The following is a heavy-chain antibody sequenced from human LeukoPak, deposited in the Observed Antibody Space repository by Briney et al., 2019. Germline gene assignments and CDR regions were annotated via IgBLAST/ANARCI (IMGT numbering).Heavy chain of an antibody. J-gene: IGHJ5*02. V-gene: IGHV1-3*01. CDR2: INAGNGNT. Sequence: GASVKFSCKASGYTLTSYLFHWGGQPPGQGQEGLGWINAGNGNTKYSQKFQGRVTITRDTSASTAYMELSSLRSEDTAVYYCARVAVAGKNWFDPWGQGTLVTVSS. CDR3: ARVAVAGKNWFDP. D-gene: IGHD6-19*01. CDR1: GYTLTSYL.